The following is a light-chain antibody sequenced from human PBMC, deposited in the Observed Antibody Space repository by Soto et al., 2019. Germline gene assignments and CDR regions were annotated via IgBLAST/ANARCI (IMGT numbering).Light chain of an antibody. CDR1: QSVSSSY. CDR3: QQYGSSPPVT. CDR2: GAS. J-gene: IGKJ5*01. V-gene: IGKV3-20*01. Sequence: EIVLTQSPGTLSLSPGERATLSCRASQSVSSSYLVWYQQKPGQAPRLLIYGASSRATGIPDRFSGGGSGTDFTLTISRLEPEDFAVYYCQQYGSSPPVTFGQGTRLEIK.